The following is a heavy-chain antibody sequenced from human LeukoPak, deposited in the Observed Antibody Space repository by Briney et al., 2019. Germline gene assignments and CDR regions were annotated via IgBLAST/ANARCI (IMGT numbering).Heavy chain of an antibody. CDR2: INPNSGGT. V-gene: IGHV1-2*02. J-gene: IGHJ4*02. CDR1: GYTFTGYY. Sequence: ASVKLSCKASGYTFTGYYMHWVRQAPGQGLEWMGWINPNSGGTNYAQKFQGRVTMTRDTSISTAYMELSRLRSDDTAVYYCARDFGEGQQLPEYYFDYWGQGTLVTVSS. CDR3: ARDFGEGQQLPEYYFDY. D-gene: IGHD6-13*01.